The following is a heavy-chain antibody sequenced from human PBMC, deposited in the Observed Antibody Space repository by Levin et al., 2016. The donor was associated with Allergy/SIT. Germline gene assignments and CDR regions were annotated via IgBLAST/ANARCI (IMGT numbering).Heavy chain of an antibody. CDR3: ARGPIYGSGSYFDH. CDR1: GYAFTAHF. J-gene: IGHJ4*02. CDR2: INPNSGDI. V-gene: IGHV1-2*02. D-gene: IGHD3-10*01. Sequence: ASVKVSCKADGYAFTAHFIHWVRQAPGQGLEWMGWINPNSGDINYAQKFQGRVTMTRDTSVDTAYMVLSRLTSDDTADYYCARGPIYGSGSYFDHWGQGSLVTVSS.